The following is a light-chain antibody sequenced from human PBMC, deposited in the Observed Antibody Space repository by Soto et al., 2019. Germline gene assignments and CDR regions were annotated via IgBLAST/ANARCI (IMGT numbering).Light chain of an antibody. CDR3: QHRNNRPFS. V-gene: IGKV3-11*01. J-gene: IGKJ3*01. CDR2: DAS. Sequence: EIVLTQSPATLSLSPGERATISCRASQSVNNYLAWYQQRPGQAPRLLIYDASNRATGIPARFSGSGSGTDFTLTISSLEPEDFAVYYCQHRNNRPFSFGPGTKVDIK. CDR1: QSVNNY.